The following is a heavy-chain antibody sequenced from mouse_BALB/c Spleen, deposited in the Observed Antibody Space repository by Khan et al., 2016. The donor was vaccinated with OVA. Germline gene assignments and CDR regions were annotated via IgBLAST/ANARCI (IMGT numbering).Heavy chain of an antibody. CDR2: INPSNGGT. D-gene: IGHD2-1*01. V-gene: IGHV1S81*02. Sequence: QVQLKQSGAELVKPGASVRLSCKASGYTFTSYYLYWVKQRPGQGLEWIGDINPSNGGTNFNEKFKNKATLTVDKSSSTAYMQLSSLTSEDSVVYYCTRSGYGTFAYWGQGTLGTVSA. CDR1: GYTFTSYY. CDR3: TRSGYGTFAY. J-gene: IGHJ3*01.